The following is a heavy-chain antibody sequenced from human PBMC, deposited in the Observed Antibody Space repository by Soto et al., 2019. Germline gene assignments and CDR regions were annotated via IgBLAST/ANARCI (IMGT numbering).Heavy chain of an antibody. CDR1: GFTFSNYA. J-gene: IGHJ4*02. Sequence: GGSLRLSCAASGFTFSNYAMHWVRQAPGKGLEWVAFISYDGSNKYYADSVKGRFTISRDNSKNTLYLQMNSLRADDTTVYYCARDRGHTYGTFDYWGQGTLVTVS. CDR3: ARDRGHTYGTFDY. CDR2: ISYDGSNK. D-gene: IGHD5-18*01. V-gene: IGHV3-30-3*01.